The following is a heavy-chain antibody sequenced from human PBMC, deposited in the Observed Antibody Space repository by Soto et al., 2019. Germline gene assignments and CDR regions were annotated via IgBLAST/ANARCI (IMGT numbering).Heavy chain of an antibody. J-gene: IGHJ3*01. CDR1: GITFCSYW. V-gene: IGHV3-74*02. D-gene: IGHD5-12*01. Sequence: EEQLEESGGDLVQPGGSLRLSYAASGITFCSYWMHWVRQAPGKGLVWVSRVKTDGSTYYADSVKGRFTIFRDNVKNTLYLQMNSLTVEDTAVYYCARGIRGHYAFDVWGQGTMVTVSS. CDR3: ARGIRGHYAFDV. CDR2: VKTDGST.